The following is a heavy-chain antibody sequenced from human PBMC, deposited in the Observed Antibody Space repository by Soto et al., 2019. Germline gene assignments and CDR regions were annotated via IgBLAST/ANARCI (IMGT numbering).Heavy chain of an antibody. D-gene: IGHD1-26*01. Sequence: QVQLLESGPGLVKPSETLSLTCTVSSGSIGTYYWNWIRQPPGKGLEWIAYIDYSGSTNSNPSLTCRLTLSIDTSKNQFSLKLSSVTAADTAVYYCARGRRSSGRHDASDIWGQGTMVTVSS. J-gene: IGHJ3*02. V-gene: IGHV4-59*01. CDR3: ARGRRSSGRHDASDI. CDR2: IDYSGST. CDR1: SGSIGTYY.